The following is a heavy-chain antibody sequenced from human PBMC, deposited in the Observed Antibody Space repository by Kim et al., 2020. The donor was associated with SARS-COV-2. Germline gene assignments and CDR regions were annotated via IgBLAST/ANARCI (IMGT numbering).Heavy chain of an antibody. J-gene: IGHJ5*02. Sequence: GGSLRLSCAASGFTFSDYYMSWIRQAPGKGLEWISYISGSSRYKNYANSVKGRFTISRDNAKNSLYLQMNSLRAEDTAVYYCVRVARQQHGEGWVDPGGQGTLDSVSS. D-gene: IGHD2-21*01. CDR1: GFTFSDYY. CDR3: VRVARQQHGEGWVDP. CDR2: ISGSSRYK. V-gene: IGHV3-11*05.